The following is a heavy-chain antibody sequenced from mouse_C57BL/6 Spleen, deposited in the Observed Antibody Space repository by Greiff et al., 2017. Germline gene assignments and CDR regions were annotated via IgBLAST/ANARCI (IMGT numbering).Heavy chain of an antibody. CDR1: GFTFSSYA. Sequence: VQLKESGEGLVKPGGSLKLSCAASGFTFSSYAMSWVRQTPEKRLEWVAYISSGGDYIYYADTVKGRFTISRDNARNTLYLQMSSVKSEDIAMYYCTRDDGNPWCAYWGQGTLVTVSA. CDR3: TRDDGNPWCAY. D-gene: IGHD2-1*01. V-gene: IGHV5-9-1*02. CDR2: ISSGGDYI. J-gene: IGHJ3*01.